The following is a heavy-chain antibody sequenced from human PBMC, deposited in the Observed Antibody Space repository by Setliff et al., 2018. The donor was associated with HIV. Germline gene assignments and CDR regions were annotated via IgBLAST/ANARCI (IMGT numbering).Heavy chain of an antibody. CDR2: ISANNGNT. Sequence: ASVKVSCKASGYTFTNYYIHWGRQAPGQGLEWMGWISANNGNTKYSQSLQGRVTMTTDTSTSQAYMDLRSLRSDDTAVYFCARDGEYQVLHYYYSGMDVWGQGTTVTVSS. J-gene: IGHJ6*02. CDR1: GYTFTNYY. CDR3: ARDGEYQVLHYYYSGMDV. V-gene: IGHV1-18*04. D-gene: IGHD2-2*01.